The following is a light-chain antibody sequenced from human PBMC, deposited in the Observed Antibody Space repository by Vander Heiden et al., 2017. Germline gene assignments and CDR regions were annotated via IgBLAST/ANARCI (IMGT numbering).Light chain of an antibody. J-gene: IGKJ1*01. CDR3: QQNYSYPWT. V-gene: IGKV1-39*01. Sequence: DIPMTQSPSSLSASVGDRVTITCRASQSISSYVDWYQQKPGKAPNLLIYAASNLQSGVPSRFSGSGSGTDFTLTISSLQPEDFATYYCQQNYSYPWTFGQGTKVEIK. CDR1: QSISSY. CDR2: AAS.